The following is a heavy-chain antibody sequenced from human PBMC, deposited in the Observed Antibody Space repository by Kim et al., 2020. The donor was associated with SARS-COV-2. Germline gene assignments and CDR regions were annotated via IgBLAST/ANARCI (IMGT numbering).Heavy chain of an antibody. J-gene: IGHJ4*02. CDR1: GGSIRTMNSYY. V-gene: IGHV4-4*07. CDR2: IYTSGNT. D-gene: IGHD6-19*01. Sequence: SETLSLTCTVSGGSIRTMNSYYWAWIRQPAGKGLEWIGRIYTSGNTDYNPSLKSRVTMSVDASKNEFSLNLSSVTAADTAVYYCARTKSVASIRYFDSWGQGTLVTVSS. CDR3: ARTKSVASIRYFDS.